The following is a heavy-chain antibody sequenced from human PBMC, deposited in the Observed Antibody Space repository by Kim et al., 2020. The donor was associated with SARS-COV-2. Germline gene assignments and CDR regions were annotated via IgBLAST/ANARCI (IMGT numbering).Heavy chain of an antibody. D-gene: IGHD2-2*01. J-gene: IGHJ4*02. Sequence: YHPSLQSRVTRSVDTYKNQCSLELSSVTAADTALYYCARSSTSGNRYFDYWGQGALVTVSS. V-gene: IGHV4-59*01. CDR3: ARSSTSGNRYFDY.